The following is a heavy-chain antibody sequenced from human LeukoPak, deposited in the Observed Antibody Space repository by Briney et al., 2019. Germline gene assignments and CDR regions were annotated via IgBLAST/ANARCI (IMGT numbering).Heavy chain of an antibody. Sequence: GGSLRLSCAASGFTFSSHWMHWVRQAPGKGLVWVSRINGDGSNTTYADSVKGRFTISRDNAKNTLYLQMNSLRAEDTAVYHCARFKSWYSTDAFYIWGQGTMVTVSS. V-gene: IGHV3-74*03. CDR1: GFTFSSHW. J-gene: IGHJ3*02. CDR3: ARFKSWYSTDAFYI. D-gene: IGHD2-15*01. CDR2: INGDGSNT.